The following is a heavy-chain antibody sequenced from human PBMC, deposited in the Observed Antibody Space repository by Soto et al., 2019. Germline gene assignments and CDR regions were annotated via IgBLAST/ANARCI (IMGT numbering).Heavy chain of an antibody. D-gene: IGHD3-10*01. J-gene: IGHJ5*02. Sequence: AAVKVSCKASGYTFTSYAMHWVRQATGQRLEWMGWINAGNGNTKYSQKFQGRVTITRDTSASTAYMELSSLRSEDTAVYYCARVGRITMVWANWFDRWGQGTLVTVSS. V-gene: IGHV1-3*01. CDR3: ARVGRITMVWANWFDR. CDR1: GYTFTSYA. CDR2: INAGNGNT.